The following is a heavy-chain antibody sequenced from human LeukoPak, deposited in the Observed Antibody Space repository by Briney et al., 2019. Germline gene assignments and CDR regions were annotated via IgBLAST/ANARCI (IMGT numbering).Heavy chain of an antibody. CDR1: GFTFSSYG. V-gene: IGHV3-33*06. D-gene: IGHD4-17*01. Sequence: GGSLRLSCAASGFTFSSYGMHWVRQAPGKGLEWVAVVWYDGSNKYYADSVKGRFTISRDNSKNTLYLQMNSLRAEDTAVYYCANEIRPNDYWGQGTQVTVSS. J-gene: IGHJ4*02. CDR2: VWYDGSNK. CDR3: ANEIRPNDY.